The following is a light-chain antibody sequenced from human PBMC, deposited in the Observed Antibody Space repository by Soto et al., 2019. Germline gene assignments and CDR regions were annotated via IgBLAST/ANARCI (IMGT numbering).Light chain of an antibody. CDR3: SSYADSSTLV. CDR2: DVS. J-gene: IGLJ2*01. CDR1: SSDVGGYNY. V-gene: IGLV2-14*03. Sequence: QSALTQPASVSGSPGQSITISCSGTSSDVGGYNYVSWYQQLPGKAPKLMIYDVSNRPSGVSNRFSGSKSGNTASLTISGLRAEDEAAYYCSSYADSSTLVFGGGTQLTVL.